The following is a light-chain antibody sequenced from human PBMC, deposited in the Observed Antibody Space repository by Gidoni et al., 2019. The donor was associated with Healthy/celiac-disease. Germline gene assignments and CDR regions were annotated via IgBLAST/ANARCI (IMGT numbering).Light chain of an antibody. J-gene: IGKJ2*01. V-gene: IGKV3-20*01. CDR1: QSVSSSY. Sequence: EIVLTQSPATLSWSPGERATLSCRASQSVSSSYLAWYQQKPGQAPRLLIYGASSRATGIPDRFSGSGSGTDFTLTISRLEPEDFAVYYCQQYGSSPRYTFGQGTKLEIK. CDR2: GAS. CDR3: QQYGSSPRYT.